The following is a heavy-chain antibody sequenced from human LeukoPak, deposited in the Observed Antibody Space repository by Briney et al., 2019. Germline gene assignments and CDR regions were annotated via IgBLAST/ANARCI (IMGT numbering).Heavy chain of an antibody. J-gene: IGHJ2*01. CDR3: ARATYSSTWYSRYFDL. D-gene: IGHD6-13*01. Sequence: GGSLRLSCAASGFTFSSYSMNWVRQAPGKGLEWVSYISSSSSTIYYADSVKGRFTISRDNAKNSLYLQMNSLRAGDTAVYYCARATYSSTWYSRYFDLWGRATLVTVSS. CDR1: GFTFSSYS. V-gene: IGHV3-48*01. CDR2: ISSSSSTI.